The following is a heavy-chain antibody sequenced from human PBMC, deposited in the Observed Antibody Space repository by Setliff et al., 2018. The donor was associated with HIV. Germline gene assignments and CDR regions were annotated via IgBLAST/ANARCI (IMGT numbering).Heavy chain of an antibody. CDR2: IIPIFDTT. D-gene: IGHD3-22*01. J-gene: IGHJ4*02. V-gene: IGHV1-69*13. CDR3: ARGLPYYYDSSGYYYFDY. CDR1: GGTLSSYI. Sequence: ASVKVSCKSSGGTLSSYITTWVRQAPGQGLEWIGGIIPIFDTTNYGHAFRDRVTITAEESTGTAYLELRSLRSEDTAMYFCARGLPYYYDSSGYYYFDYWGQGTLVTVSS.